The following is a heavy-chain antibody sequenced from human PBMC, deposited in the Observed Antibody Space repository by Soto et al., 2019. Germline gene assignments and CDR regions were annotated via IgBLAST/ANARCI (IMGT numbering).Heavy chain of an antibody. V-gene: IGHV4-59*01. D-gene: IGHD2-15*01. CDR3: ARGSGVVYD. J-gene: IGHJ4*02. CDR2: IWHSGST. CDR1: GGSISSSY. Sequence: SETLSLTCIVSGGSISSSYWSWIRQPPGKGLEWIGYIWHSGSTNSNPSLKSRVTISVDTSKNQFSLRLSSVTAADTAVYYCARGSGVVYDWGQGTLVTVSS.